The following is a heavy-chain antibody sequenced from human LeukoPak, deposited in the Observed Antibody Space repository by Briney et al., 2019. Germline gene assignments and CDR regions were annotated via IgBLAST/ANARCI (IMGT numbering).Heavy chain of an antibody. CDR2: IYYSGST. CDR3: ASEPVDTTMVGPDY. Sequence: SETLSLTCTVSGGSISSYYWSWIRQPPGKGLEWIGYIYYSGSTNYNPSLKSRVTISVDTSKNQFSLKLSSVTAADTAVYYCASEPVDTTMVGPDYWGQGTLVTVSS. J-gene: IGHJ4*02. V-gene: IGHV4-59*12. CDR1: GGSISSYY. D-gene: IGHD5-18*01.